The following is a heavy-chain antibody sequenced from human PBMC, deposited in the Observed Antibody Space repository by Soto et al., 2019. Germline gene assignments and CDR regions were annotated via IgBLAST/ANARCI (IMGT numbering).Heavy chain of an antibody. J-gene: IGHJ6*02. CDR1: GFTFSSYS. CDR3: AKESSMSNHYYGMDV. D-gene: IGHD2-21*01. CDR2: ISASGGTT. V-gene: IGHV3-23*04. Sequence: EVQLVESGGGLVQPGGSLRLSCTASGFTFSSYSMNWVRQAPGKGLEWVSGISASGGTTYYADSVKGRFTISRDNSKNMLYLQMSSLRAEDTAVYSCAKESSMSNHYYGMDVWGQGTTVTVFS.